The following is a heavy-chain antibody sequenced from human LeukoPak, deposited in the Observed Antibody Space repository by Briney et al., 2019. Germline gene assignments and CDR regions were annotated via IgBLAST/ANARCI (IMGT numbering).Heavy chain of an antibody. CDR1: GGPISTGGYY. D-gene: IGHD3-10*01. CDR3: AREFRSGNKYFDY. CDR2: IYYSGST. J-gene: IGHJ4*02. Sequence: SETPSLTCTVSGGPISTGGYYWSWIRQHPGKGLEWIACIYYSGSTYYNPSLKSRITISVDTSKNQFSLKLSSVTAADTAVYYCAREFRSGNKYFDYWGQGTLVTVSS. V-gene: IGHV4-31*03.